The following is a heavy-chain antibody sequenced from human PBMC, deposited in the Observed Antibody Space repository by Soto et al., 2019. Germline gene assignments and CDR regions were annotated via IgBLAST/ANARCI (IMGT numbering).Heavy chain of an antibody. CDR1: GITFSRYA. V-gene: IGHV3-30-3*01. CDR2: ISYDGNNK. D-gene: IGHD5-12*01. CDR3: VRDVGYTADYYFDY. J-gene: IGHJ4*02. Sequence: PGGSLRLSCAASGITFSRYAMHWVRQAPGKGLEWVAVISYDGNNKYCADSVKGRFTISRDNSKNTLYLQMNSLRTEDTAMYYCVRDVGYTADYYFDYWGQGTLVTVSS.